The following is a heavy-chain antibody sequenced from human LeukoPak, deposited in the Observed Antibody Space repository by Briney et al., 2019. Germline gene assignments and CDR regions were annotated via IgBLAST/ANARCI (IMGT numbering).Heavy chain of an antibody. D-gene: IGHD2-2*02. CDR3: ASKNSGLYPFYY. Sequence: PGGSLRLSCAASGFTFSGYSMTWVRQAPGKGLEWVSSMSSGSTYIYYADSVRGRFTISRDNSRNTLYLQMNNLRDEDTAIYFCASKNSGLYPFYYWGQGTLVTVSS. J-gene: IGHJ4*02. CDR1: GFTFSGYS. V-gene: IGHV3-21*04. CDR2: MSSGSTYI.